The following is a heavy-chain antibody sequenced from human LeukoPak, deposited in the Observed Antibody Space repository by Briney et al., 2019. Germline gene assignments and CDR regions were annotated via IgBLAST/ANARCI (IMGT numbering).Heavy chain of an antibody. CDR2: IDTDGSSI. CDR1: GFTFSSYW. V-gene: IGHV3-74*01. J-gene: IGHJ4*02. D-gene: IGHD6-6*01. CDR3: IRGWYSSSPFDY. Sequence: GRSLRLSCAASGFTFSSYWMHWVRQAPGKGLVWVSRIDTDGSSISYADSVKGRFTISRDNAKNTLYLQMNSLRAEDTAVYYCIRGWYSSSPFDYWGQGTLVTVSS.